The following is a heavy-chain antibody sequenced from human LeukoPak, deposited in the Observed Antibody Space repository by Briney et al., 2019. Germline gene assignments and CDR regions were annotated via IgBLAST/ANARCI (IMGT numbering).Heavy chain of an antibody. D-gene: IGHD7-27*01. V-gene: IGHV3-23*01. Sequence: GGSLRLSCAASGFTFSNYAVSWVRQAPGKGPEWVSAISGSGGSTYYADSVQGRFTISRDNSKNTLYLQMNSLRAEDTAVYYCAKDLMGISEGFDYWGQGTLVTVSS. CDR2: ISGSGGST. J-gene: IGHJ4*02. CDR3: AKDLMGISEGFDY. CDR1: GFTFSNYA.